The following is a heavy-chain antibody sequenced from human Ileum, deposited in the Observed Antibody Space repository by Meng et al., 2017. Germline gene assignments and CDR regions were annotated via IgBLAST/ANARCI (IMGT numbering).Heavy chain of an antibody. CDR2: ISHSGSA. D-gene: IGHD4-23*01. V-gene: IGHV4-4*02. Sequence: LEEAGPGLVRPSGTLSLTFAVSSGSISSNTYWSWVRQPPGKGLEWIGQISHSGSAYYNPSLKSRVTMSVDKSKSQFSLMLTSVTAADTAIYYCARHGGYSQDFWGQGTLVTVSS. CDR1: SGSISSNTY. CDR3: ARHGGYSQDF. J-gene: IGHJ4*02.